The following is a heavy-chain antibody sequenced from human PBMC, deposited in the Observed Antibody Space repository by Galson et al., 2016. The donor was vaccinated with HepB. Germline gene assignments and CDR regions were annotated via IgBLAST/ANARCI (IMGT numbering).Heavy chain of an antibody. CDR3: ARSLTGLYDLWGAIYNYYAMDV. J-gene: IGHJ6*02. CDR2: IYPGDFDI. Sequence: QSGAEVKKPGESLKISCRGSGYTFDSYWIGWVRQMPGKGLEWMAIIYPGDFDIRYSPSFQGQVTISVDKSISTAYLQWSSLTASDTAMYYCARSLTGLYDLWGAIYNYYAMDVWGQGTTVIVS. V-gene: IGHV5-51*01. CDR1: GYTFDSYW. D-gene: IGHD3-3*01.